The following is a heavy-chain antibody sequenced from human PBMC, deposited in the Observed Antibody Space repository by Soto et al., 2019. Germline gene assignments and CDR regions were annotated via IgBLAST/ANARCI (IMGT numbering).Heavy chain of an antibody. CDR1: GYSFTSYW. J-gene: IGHJ3*02. V-gene: IGHV5-51*01. CDR2: IYAGDSDA. Sequence: GESLKISCKGSGYSFTSYWIGWVRQMPGKGLEWMGVIYAGDSDARYSPSFQGQVTISVDKSISTAYLQWSRLRASDTAMYHCARSLIYSGSNWGGDAFDIWGQGTMVTVSS. D-gene: IGHD1-26*01. CDR3: ARSLIYSGSNWGGDAFDI.